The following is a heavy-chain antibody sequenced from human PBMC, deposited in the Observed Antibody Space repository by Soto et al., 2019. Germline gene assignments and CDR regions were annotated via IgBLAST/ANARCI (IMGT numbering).Heavy chain of an antibody. D-gene: IGHD6-25*01. CDR3: GPQRGGGGY. CDR2: IYSGGYT. V-gene: IGHV3-53*01. CDR1: GFTVSNHY. Sequence: EVQLVESGGGLIQPGGSLRLSCAVSGFTVSNHYMSWVRQAPGKGLEGVSVIYSGGYTAYGDSVKGRFTISRDNSKNTLYLKMNSRGADARAVFYCGPQRGGGGYWGQGTLVTVSS. J-gene: IGHJ4*02.